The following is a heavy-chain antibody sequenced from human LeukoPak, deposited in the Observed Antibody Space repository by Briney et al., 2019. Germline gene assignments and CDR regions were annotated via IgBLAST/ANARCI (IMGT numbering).Heavy chain of an antibody. V-gene: IGHV3-9*01. CDR2: INWNSDSI. Sequence: PGGSLRLSCAVSGFTFDDYAMHWVRQVPGKGLEWVSGINWNSDSIGYADSVKGRFTTSRDNAKNSLYLQMNSLRAEDTAVYYCARVEKRRSEAFDIWGQGTMVTVSS. D-gene: IGHD1-1*01. CDR1: GFTFDDYA. J-gene: IGHJ3*02. CDR3: ARVEKRRSEAFDI.